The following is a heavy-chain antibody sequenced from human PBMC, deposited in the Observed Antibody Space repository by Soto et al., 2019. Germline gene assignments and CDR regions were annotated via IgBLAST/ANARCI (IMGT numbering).Heavy chain of an antibody. CDR3: ARGWYYDFWSGYYNWFDP. D-gene: IGHD3-3*01. CDR1: GGSISSYY. V-gene: IGHV4-59*01. J-gene: IGHJ5*02. Sequence: SETLSLSCTVSGGSISSYYWSLIRQPPGKGLEWIGYIYYSGSTNYNPSLKSRVTISVDTSKNQFSLKLSSVTAADTAVYYCARGWYYDFWSGYYNWFDPWGQGTLVTVSS. CDR2: IYYSGST.